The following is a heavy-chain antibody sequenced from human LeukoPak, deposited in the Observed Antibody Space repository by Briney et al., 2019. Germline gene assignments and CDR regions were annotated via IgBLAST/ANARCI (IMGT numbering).Heavy chain of an antibody. D-gene: IGHD4-17*01. CDR1: GFTFSS. CDR2: ISSSSSYI. Sequence: NPGGSLRLSCAASGFTFSSMNWVRQAPGKGLEWVSSISSSSSYIYYADSVKGRFTISRDNSKNTLYLQMNSLRAEDTAVYYCAKDKKYDYGDSYFDYWGQGTLVTVSS. J-gene: IGHJ4*02. CDR3: AKDKKYDYGDSYFDY. V-gene: IGHV3-21*04.